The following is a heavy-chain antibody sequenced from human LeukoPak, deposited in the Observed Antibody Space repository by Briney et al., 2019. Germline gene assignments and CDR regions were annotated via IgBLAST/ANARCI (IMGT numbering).Heavy chain of an antibody. CDR3: ARGGYSSSWYDY. D-gene: IGHD6-13*01. J-gene: IGHJ4*02. Sequence: PGGSLRLSCAASGFTVSSDYMSWVRQAPGKGLEWVSVIYSGGSTYYADSLKGRFTISRDNSKNTLYLQMNSLRAEDTAVYYCARGGYSSSWYDYWGQGTLVTVSS. V-gene: IGHV3-53*01. CDR2: IYSGGST. CDR1: GFTVSSDY.